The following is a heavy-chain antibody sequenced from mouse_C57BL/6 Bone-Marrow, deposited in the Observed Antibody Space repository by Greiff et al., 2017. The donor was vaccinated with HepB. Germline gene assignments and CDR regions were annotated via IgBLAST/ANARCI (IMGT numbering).Heavy chain of an antibody. Sequence: LVESGAELVKPGASVKMSCKASGYTFTTYPIEWMKQSHGKCLEWIGNFHPYNDDTTYNEKFKGKTTLTVEKSSSTCYLDLSRLPSNDSAVYYCARRSNFDYAMDYWGQGTSVTVSS. V-gene: IGHV1-47*01. CDR2: FHPYNDDT. D-gene: IGHD1-1*01. CDR1: GYTFTTYP. J-gene: IGHJ4*01. CDR3: ARRSNFDYAMDY.